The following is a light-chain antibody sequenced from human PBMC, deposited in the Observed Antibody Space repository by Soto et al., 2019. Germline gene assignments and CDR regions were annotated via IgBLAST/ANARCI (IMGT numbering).Light chain of an antibody. J-gene: IGKJ5*01. V-gene: IGKV3-20*01. CDR3: QQYSNWPPNT. CDR2: GAS. CDR1: QCVGSTY. Sequence: EIMLTQSPGTLSLSPGERATLSCRAIQCVGSTYLAGYQQKSGQAPRLLIFGASSRATGIPDRFSGSGSGTDFTLTISRLESEDFAVYYCQQYSNWPPNTFGQGTRLEIK.